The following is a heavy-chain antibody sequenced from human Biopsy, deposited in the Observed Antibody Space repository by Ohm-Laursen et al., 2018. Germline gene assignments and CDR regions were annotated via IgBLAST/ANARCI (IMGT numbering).Heavy chain of an antibody. CDR1: SYTFTDYN. V-gene: IGHV1-2*02. D-gene: IGHD2-8*01. CDR3: ARDPLNGHKHFDY. J-gene: IGHJ4*02. CDR2: INCKTGAT. Sequence: ASVKVSCKASSYTFTDYNIHWMRQAPGQGLEWLGYINCKTGATNYAQKFQGRVTITRDTSISTAYLALGILRSADTAIYYCARDPLNGHKHFDYWGQGSLVTVSS.